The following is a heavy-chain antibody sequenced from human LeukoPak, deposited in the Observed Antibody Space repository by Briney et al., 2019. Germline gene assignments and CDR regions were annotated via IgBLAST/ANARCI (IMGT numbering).Heavy chain of an antibody. CDR1: GYTFTGYY. D-gene: IGHD2-15*01. V-gene: IGHV1-2*02. CDR2: INPNSGGT. CDR3: ARASYCSGGSCYPPYYYYYGMDV. Sequence: ASVKVSCKASGYTFTGYYMHWVRQAPGQGLEWMGWINPNSGGTKYAQKFQGRVTMTRDTSISTAYMELSRLRSDDTAVYYCARASYCSGGSCYPPYYYYYGMDVWGQGTTVTVSS. J-gene: IGHJ6*02.